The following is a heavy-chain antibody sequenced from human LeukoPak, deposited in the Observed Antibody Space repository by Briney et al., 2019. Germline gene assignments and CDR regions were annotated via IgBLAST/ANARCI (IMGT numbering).Heavy chain of an antibody. Sequence: GGSLRLSCAASGFTFSNYAIHWVRQAPGKGLEWVAIISYDGTNKYYADSVKGRFTISRDNSKNTLYLQMNSLRAEDTAVYYCARDHNGSGNYYATSYNFDYWGQGTLVTVSS. CDR1: GFTFSNYA. V-gene: IGHV3-30*04. CDR3: ARDHNGSGNYYATSYNFDY. J-gene: IGHJ4*02. D-gene: IGHD3-10*01. CDR2: ISYDGTNK.